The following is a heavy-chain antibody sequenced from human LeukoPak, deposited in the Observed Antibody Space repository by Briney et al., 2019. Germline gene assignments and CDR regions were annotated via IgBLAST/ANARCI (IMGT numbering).Heavy chain of an antibody. CDR2: ISAYNGNT. Sequence: ASVKVSCKASGYTFTSYGISWVRQAPGQGLEWMGWISAYNGNTNYAQKLQGRVTMTTDTSTSTTHMELRSLRSDDTAVYYCARDRDYGAYYYGMDVWGQGTTVTVSS. CDR3: ARDRDYGAYYYGMDV. V-gene: IGHV1-18*01. D-gene: IGHD4-17*01. CDR1: GYTFTSYG. J-gene: IGHJ6*02.